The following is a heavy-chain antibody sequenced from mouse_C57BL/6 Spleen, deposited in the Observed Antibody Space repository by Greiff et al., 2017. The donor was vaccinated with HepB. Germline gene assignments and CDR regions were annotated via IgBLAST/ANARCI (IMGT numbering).Heavy chain of an antibody. CDR3: ARRDGSSPDY. CDR2: ISSGGSYT. J-gene: IGHJ2*01. V-gene: IGHV5-6*02. D-gene: IGHD1-1*01. CDR1: GFTFSSYG. Sequence: EVMLVESGGDLVKPGGSLKLSCAASGFTFSSYGMSWVRQTPDKRLEWVATISSGGSYTYYPDSVKGRFTISRDNAKNTLYLQMSSLKSEDTAMYYCARRDGSSPDYWGQGTTLTVSS.